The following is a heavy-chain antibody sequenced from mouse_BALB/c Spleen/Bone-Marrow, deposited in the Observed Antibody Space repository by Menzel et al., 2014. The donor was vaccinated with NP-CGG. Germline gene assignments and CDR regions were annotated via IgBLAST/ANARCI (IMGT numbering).Heavy chain of an antibody. CDR2: IDPANGNT. D-gene: IGHD1-2*01. J-gene: IGHJ2*01. V-gene: IGHV14-3*02. Sequence: EVQLQQSGAGLVEPGASVKLSCTASGFNIKDTYMHWVKQRPEQGLEWIGRIDPANGNTKYDPKFQGKATITADTSSNTAYLQLSSLTSEDTAVYYCARYRLGTYFDYWGQGTTLTVSS. CDR1: GFNIKDTY. CDR3: ARYRLGTYFDY.